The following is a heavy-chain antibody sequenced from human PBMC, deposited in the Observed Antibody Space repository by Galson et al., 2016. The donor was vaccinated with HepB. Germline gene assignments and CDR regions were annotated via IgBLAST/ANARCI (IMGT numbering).Heavy chain of an antibody. Sequence: SLRLSCAASGFTFNEYPMFWVRQAPGKGLEWVAVISYDGNNKYYADSVKGRFTISKDNSKNTLYLQMNSLRAEDTAVYYCARAPVTSTTCCYYFDYWGQGTLVTVSS. D-gene: IGHD2-2*01. V-gene: IGHV3-30*03. CDR1: GFTFNEYP. CDR2: ISYDGNNK. J-gene: IGHJ4*02. CDR3: ARAPVTSTTCCYYFDY.